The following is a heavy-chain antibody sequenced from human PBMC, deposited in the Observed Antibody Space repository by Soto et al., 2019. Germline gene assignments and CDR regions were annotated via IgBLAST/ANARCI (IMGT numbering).Heavy chain of an antibody. CDR2: IYPGVSDT. D-gene: IGHD6-13*01. CDR3: ARLAETEPVDAFDI. J-gene: IGHJ3*02. V-gene: IGHV5-51*01. Sequence: KGLEWMGIIYPGVSDTRYSPSFQGQVTISADKSISTAYLQWSSLKASDTAMYYCARLAETEPVDAFDIWGQGTIVTVSS.